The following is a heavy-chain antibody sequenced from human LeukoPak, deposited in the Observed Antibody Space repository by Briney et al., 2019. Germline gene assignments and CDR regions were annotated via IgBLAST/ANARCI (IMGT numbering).Heavy chain of an antibody. J-gene: IGHJ1*01. CDR3: ASLYGSRYFQH. Sequence: PSQTLSLTCTVSSGSISSGGYYWSWVRQHPGKGLEWIAYIYYRGNTYYNPSLQSRVTISVDTSKNQFSLKLSSVTAADTAVYYCASLYGSRYFQHWGPGTLVTVSS. CDR2: IYYRGNT. D-gene: IGHD3-10*01. V-gene: IGHV4-31*03. CDR1: SGSISSGGYY.